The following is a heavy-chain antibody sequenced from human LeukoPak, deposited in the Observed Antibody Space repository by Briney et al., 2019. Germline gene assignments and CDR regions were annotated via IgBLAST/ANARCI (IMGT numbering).Heavy chain of an antibody. J-gene: IGHJ3*02. CDR1: GYTFTNYW. CDR2: IYPGNSDT. V-gene: IGHV5-51*01. CDR3: ARRAVGETFDI. D-gene: IGHD1-26*01. Sequence: GESLKISSNGAGYTFTNYWISWVRQMAGKGLEWMGIIYPGNSDTRYSPSFQGQVTISADKSISTAYLQWSSLKASDTAMYYCARRAVGETFDIWGQGTMLTVSS.